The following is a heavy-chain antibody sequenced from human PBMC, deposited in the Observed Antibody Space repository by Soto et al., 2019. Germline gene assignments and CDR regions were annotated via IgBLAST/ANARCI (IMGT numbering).Heavy chain of an antibody. V-gene: IGHV1-2*02. CDR3: ATDLGSGRIP. CDR2: IAPSSGGT. Sequence: ASVKESCKTSGYTFTGSHLHWVRQAPGQGLEWMGWIAPSSGGTNFARKFQGRVTMTRDTSISTAYMELSSLRSDDTAVYFCATDLGSGRIPWGQGTLVTVSS. J-gene: IGHJ5*02. CDR1: GYTFTGSH. D-gene: IGHD6-25*01.